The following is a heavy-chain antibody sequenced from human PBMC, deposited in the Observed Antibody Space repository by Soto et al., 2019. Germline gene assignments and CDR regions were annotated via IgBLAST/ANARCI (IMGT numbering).Heavy chain of an antibody. CDR3: VRLDGNYPFDY. D-gene: IGHD1-7*01. CDR2: IKQDGSEK. V-gene: IGHV3-7*03. J-gene: IGHJ4*02. CDR1: GFTFSGYW. Sequence: GGALRLSGAASGFTFSGYWLSWVRQAPRKGLEWVANIKQDGSEKYYVDSVKGRLTISRDNAKNSLYLQMHSLRAEDTAVYYCVRLDGNYPFDYWGQGTLVTASS.